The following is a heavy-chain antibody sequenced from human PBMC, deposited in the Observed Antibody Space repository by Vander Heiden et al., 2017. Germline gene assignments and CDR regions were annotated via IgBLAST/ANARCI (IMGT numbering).Heavy chain of an antibody. Sequence: EVQLVESGGVVVQPGGSLRLSCAASEFTFDDYTMHWVRQAPGKGLEWVSLISWDGGSTYYADSVKGRFTISRDNSKNSLYLQMNSLRTEDTALYYCAKDIAVAGYFDYWGQGTLVTVSS. CDR1: EFTFDDYT. CDR3: AKDIAVAGYFDY. V-gene: IGHV3-43*01. J-gene: IGHJ4*02. CDR2: ISWDGGST. D-gene: IGHD6-19*01.